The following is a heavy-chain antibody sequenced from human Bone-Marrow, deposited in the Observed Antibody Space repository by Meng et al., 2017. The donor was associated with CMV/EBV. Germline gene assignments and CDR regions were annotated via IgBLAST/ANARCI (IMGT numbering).Heavy chain of an antibody. V-gene: IGHV4-30-4*08. D-gene: IGHD2-2*01. CDR1: GGSLSSYY. CDR3: ARGPGDNVVVPAGSNYYYYSMDV. J-gene: IGHJ6*02. Sequence: SQTLSLTCAVYGGSLSSYYWSWIRQPPGKGLEWIGYIYYSGSTYYNPSLKSRVTISVDTSKNQFSLKLSSVTAADTALYYSARGPGDNVVVPAGSNYYYYSMDVWGQGTTVTVSS. CDR2: IYYSGST.